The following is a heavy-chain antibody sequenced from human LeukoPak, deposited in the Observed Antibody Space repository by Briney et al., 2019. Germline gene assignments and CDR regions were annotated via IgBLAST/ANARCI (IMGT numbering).Heavy chain of an antibody. Sequence: ASVKVPCKASGGTFSSYAISWVRQAPGQGLEWMGGIIPIFGTANYAQKFQGRVTITTDESTSTAYMELSSLRSEDTAVYYCARRDLPGIAAAGTTSGFDPWGQGSLVTVSS. CDR3: ARRDLPGIAAAGTTSGFDP. V-gene: IGHV1-69*05. CDR1: GGTFSSYA. J-gene: IGHJ5*02. D-gene: IGHD6-13*01. CDR2: IIPIFGTA.